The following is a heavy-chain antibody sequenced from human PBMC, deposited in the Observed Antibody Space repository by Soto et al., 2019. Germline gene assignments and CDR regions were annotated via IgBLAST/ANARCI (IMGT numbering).Heavy chain of an antibody. CDR2: INSDGSST. Sequence: PGGSLRLSCAASGFTFSSYWMHWVRQAPGKGLVWVSRINSDGSSTSYADSVKGRFTISRDNAKNSLYLQMNSLRAEDTAVYYCARLGWYDWFDPWGQGTLVTVSS. V-gene: IGHV3-74*01. CDR1: GFTFSSYW. CDR3: ARLGWYDWFDP. J-gene: IGHJ5*02. D-gene: IGHD6-19*01.